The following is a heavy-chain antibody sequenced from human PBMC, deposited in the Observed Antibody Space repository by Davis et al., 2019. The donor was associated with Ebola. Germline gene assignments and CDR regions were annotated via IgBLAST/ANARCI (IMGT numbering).Heavy chain of an antibody. CDR3: ARHASGDFWYFGL. CDR2: ITSSSSYT. J-gene: IGHJ2*01. Sequence: GGSLRLSCAASGFTFSDYYMSWIRQAPGKGLEWVSYITSSSSYTNYADSVKGRFTTSRDNAKNSLYLQMNSLRAEDTAVYYCARHASGDFWYFGLWGRGTLVTVSS. D-gene: IGHD4-17*01. CDR1: GFTFSDYY. V-gene: IGHV3-11*06.